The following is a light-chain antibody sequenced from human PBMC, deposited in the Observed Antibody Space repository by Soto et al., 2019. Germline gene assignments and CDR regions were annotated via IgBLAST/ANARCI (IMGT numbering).Light chain of an antibody. CDR2: SNN. CDR1: TSSIGSNA. Sequence: QPVLTQPPSASGTPGQRVTISCSGSTSSIGSNAVNWNQHFPGTAPKLLIYSNNQWPSGVPDRFSGSKSGTSASLAISGLQSEDEADYYCAAWDESLNGWVFGGGTKLTVL. CDR3: AAWDESLNGWV. J-gene: IGLJ3*02. V-gene: IGLV1-44*01.